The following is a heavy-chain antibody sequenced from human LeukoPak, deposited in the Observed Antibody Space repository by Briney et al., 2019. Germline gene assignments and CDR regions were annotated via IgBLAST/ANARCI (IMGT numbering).Heavy chain of an antibody. Sequence: SGGSLRLSCAASGFTFSSYAMSWVRQAPGKGLEWVSAISGSGGSTYYADSVKGRFTISRDNSKNTAYLQMNSLKTEDTAVYYCTSYPNYYDSSGYYSDYWGQGTLVTVSS. CDR3: TSYPNYYDSSGYYSDY. D-gene: IGHD3-22*01. CDR1: GFTFSSYA. J-gene: IGHJ4*02. CDR2: ISGSGGST. V-gene: IGHV3-23*01.